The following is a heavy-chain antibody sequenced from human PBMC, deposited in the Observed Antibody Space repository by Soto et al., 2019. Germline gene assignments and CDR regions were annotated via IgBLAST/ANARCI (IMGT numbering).Heavy chain of an antibody. Sequence: GGSLRLSCAASGFTFSSDWMHWVRQAPGKGLVWVSRIKTDGSGTSYADSVKGRFTISRDNSKNTLYLQMNSLRAEDTAVYYCAKFYGGPKTTWGQGTLVSVSS. CDR3: AKFYGGPKTT. J-gene: IGHJ4*02. CDR2: IKTDGSGT. CDR1: GFTFSSDW. D-gene: IGHD4-17*01. V-gene: IGHV3-74*01.